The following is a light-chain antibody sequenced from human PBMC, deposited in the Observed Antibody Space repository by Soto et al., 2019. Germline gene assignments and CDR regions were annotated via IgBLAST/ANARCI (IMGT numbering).Light chain of an antibody. J-gene: IGKJ4*01. CDR3: QQSYSTPVT. V-gene: IGKV1-39*01. CDR1: QSISSY. Sequence: MTQSPSSLSASVGDRVTITCRASQSISSYLNWYQQKPGKAPKLLIYAASSLQSGVPPRFSGSGPGTDFTLTISSLQPEDFATYYCQQSYSTPVTFGGGTKVDIK. CDR2: AAS.